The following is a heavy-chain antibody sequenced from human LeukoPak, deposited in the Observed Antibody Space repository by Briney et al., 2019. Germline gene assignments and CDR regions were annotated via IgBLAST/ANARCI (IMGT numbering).Heavy chain of an antibody. V-gene: IGHV4-4*07. CDR3: ARENLRDGYKRFFDY. Sequence: SETLSLTCTVSGCSISSYYWSWIRQPAGKGLEWIGRIYTSGSTNYNPSLKSRVTMSVDTSKNQFSLKLSSVTAADTAVYYCARENLRDGYKRFFDYWGQGTLVTVSS. CDR1: GCSISSYY. CDR2: IYTSGST. J-gene: IGHJ4*02. D-gene: IGHD5-24*01.